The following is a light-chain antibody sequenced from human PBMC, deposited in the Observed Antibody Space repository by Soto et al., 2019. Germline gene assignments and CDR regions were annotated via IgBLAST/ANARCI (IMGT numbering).Light chain of an antibody. Sequence: EIVLTQSPGTLSLSPGERATLCCRASRSVSSSYLAWYQQKPGQAPRLLIYGASSRATGIPDRFSGSGSGTDFTLTISRLEPEDFAVYYCHQYDSSPLTFGGGTKVEIK. V-gene: IGKV3-20*01. CDR1: RSVSSSY. J-gene: IGKJ4*01. CDR2: GAS. CDR3: HQYDSSPLT.